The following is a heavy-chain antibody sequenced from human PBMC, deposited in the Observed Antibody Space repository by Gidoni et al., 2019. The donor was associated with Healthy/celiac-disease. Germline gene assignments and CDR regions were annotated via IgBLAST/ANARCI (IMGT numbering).Heavy chain of an antibody. CDR2: IYWDDDK. Sequence: QITLKESGPTLVKPTQTLTLTCPFSWFSRTTSGVGVGWIRQPPGKALEWLALIYWDDDKRYSPSLKSRLTITKDTSKNQVVLTMTNMDPVDTATYYCAHRARTVTTSDYFDYWGQGTLVTVSS. CDR1: WFSRTTSGVG. J-gene: IGHJ4*02. D-gene: IGHD4-4*01. CDR3: AHRARTVTTSDYFDY. V-gene: IGHV2-5*02.